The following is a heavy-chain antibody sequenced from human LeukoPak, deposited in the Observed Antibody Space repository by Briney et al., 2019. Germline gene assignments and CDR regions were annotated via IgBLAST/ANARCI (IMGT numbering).Heavy chain of an antibody. D-gene: IGHD2-15*01. J-gene: IGHJ3*01. V-gene: IGHV3-7*01. CDR3: ARDYDYFSGHNLDAYDV. Sequence: GGSLRLSCAASGLSFSSYWMTWVRQAPGKGLEWVANIKEDGSAKSYVDSVKGRFTISRDNAKNSLYLQMNSLRVEDTAVYYCARDYDYFSGHNLDAYDVWGQGTTVIVSS. CDR1: GLSFSSYW. CDR2: IKEDGSAK.